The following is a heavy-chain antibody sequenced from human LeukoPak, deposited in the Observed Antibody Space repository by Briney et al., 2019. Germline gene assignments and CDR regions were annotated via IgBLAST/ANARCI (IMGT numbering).Heavy chain of an antibody. CDR1: GGSISSGGYS. V-gene: IGHV4-30-2*01. CDR2: IYHSGST. CDR3: ARGRLFNWFDP. J-gene: IGHJ5*02. Sequence: SETLSLTCAVSGGSISSGGYSWSWIRQPPGKGLEWIGYIYHSGSTYYNPSLKSRVTISVDRSKNQFSLKLTSVTAADTAVYYCARGRLFNWFDPWGQGTLVTVSS. D-gene: IGHD4/OR15-4a*01.